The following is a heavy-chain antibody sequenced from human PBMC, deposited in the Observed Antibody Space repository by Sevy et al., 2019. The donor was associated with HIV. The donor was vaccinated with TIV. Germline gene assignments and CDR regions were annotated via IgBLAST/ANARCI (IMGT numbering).Heavy chain of an antibody. V-gene: IGHV3-30*02. CDR3: AKDLYCSSTSCYSGGYYYYGMDV. CDR1: GFTFSSYG. Sequence: GGSLRLSCAASGFTFSSYGMHWVRQAPGKGLEWVAFIRYDGSNKYYADSVKGRFTISRDISKNTLYLQMNSLRAEDTAVYYCAKDLYCSSTSCYSGGYYYYGMDVWGQGTTVTVSS. CDR2: IRYDGSNK. D-gene: IGHD2-2*01. J-gene: IGHJ6*02.